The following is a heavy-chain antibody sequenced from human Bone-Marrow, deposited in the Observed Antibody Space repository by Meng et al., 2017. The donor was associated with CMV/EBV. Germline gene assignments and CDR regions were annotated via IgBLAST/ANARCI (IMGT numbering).Heavy chain of an antibody. V-gene: IGHV3-23*01. J-gene: IGHJ6*02. CDR1: GFTFSSYA. Sequence: GESLKISCAASGFTFSSYAMSWVRQAPGKGLEWVSAISGSGGSTYYADSVKGRFTISRDNAKNSLYLQMNSLRAEDTAVYYCARDLYCSSTSCFIRYYYYGMDVWGQGTTVTVSS. D-gene: IGHD2-2*01. CDR3: ARDLYCSSTSCFIRYYYYGMDV. CDR2: ISGSGGST.